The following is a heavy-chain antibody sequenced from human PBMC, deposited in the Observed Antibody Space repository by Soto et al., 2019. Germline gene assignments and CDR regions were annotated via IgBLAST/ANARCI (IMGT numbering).Heavy chain of an antibody. V-gene: IGHV4-59*01. J-gene: IGHJ4*02. D-gene: IGHD2-15*01. CDR2: IYYSGST. CDR3: ARALCSGGSCYFIDY. Sequence: TSETLSLTCTVSGGSISSYYWSWIRQPPGKGLEWIGYIYYSGSTNYNPSLKSRVTISVDTSKNQFSLKLSSVTAADTAVYYCARALCSGGSCYFIDYWGQGTLVTVSS. CDR1: GGSISSYY.